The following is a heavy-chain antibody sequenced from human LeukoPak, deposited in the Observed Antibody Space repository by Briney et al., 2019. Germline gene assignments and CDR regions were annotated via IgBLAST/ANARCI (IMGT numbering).Heavy chain of an antibody. CDR2: ISGRGGST. CDR1: GFTFRSYA. V-gene: IGHV3-23*01. CDR3: AKESGGEWTDFDY. Sequence: PGRSLRLSCAASGFTFRSYAMSWVRQAPGKGLEWVSGISGRGGSTNYADSVKGRFTISRDNSKNTLYLQMNSLRAEDTAVYYCAKESGGEWTDFDYWGQGTLVTVSS. J-gene: IGHJ4*02. D-gene: IGHD2-21*01.